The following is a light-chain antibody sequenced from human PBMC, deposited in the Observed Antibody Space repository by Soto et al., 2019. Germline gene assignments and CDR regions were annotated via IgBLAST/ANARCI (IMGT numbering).Light chain of an antibody. V-gene: IGKV3-11*01. CDR3: QQRADWWT. CDR1: QSVSSH. CDR2: DAS. Sequence: EIVVTQSPATLSLSPGERATLSCRASQSVSSHLAWYQQKPGQAPRLLIYDASNRATGIPARFSGSGSGTDFTLTISSLEPEDFAVYDCQQRADWWTFGQGTKVDIK. J-gene: IGKJ1*01.